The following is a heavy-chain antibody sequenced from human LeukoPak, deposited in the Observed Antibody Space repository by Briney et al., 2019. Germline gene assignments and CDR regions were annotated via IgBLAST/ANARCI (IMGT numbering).Heavy chain of an antibody. CDR1: GFTFSIYA. Sequence: GGSLRLSCSVSGFTFSIYAMHWVRRAPGKGLEDVLAISSNGGSTYYADSVKGRFTISRDNSKNTLYLQMSSLRAEDTAVYYCMNRKIAVAGMQWDYFDYWGQGTLVTVSA. J-gene: IGHJ4*02. CDR2: ISSNGGST. D-gene: IGHD6-19*01. CDR3: MNRKIAVAGMQWDYFDY. V-gene: IGHV3-64D*09.